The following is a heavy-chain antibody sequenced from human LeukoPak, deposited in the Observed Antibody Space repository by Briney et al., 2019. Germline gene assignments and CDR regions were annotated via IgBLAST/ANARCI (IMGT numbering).Heavy chain of an antibody. CDR2: ICSSSIYI. CDR3: ARDGYCSGGSCYSYGYFDY. J-gene: IGHJ4*02. CDR1: GFTFSRYS. D-gene: IGHD2-15*01. Sequence: PGWSLRLSCAASGFTFSRYSMNLVRQAPGTGLEWVSSICSSSIYIYYADSVMGQFTISRDNAKDSLYLQMHSLRVEDTAVYYCARDGYCSGGSCYSYGYFDYWGQGTLVTVSS. V-gene: IGHV3-21*01.